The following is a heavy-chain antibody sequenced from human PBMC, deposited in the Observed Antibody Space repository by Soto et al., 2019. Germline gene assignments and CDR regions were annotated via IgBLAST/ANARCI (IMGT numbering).Heavy chain of an antibody. Sequence: GGSLRLSCAASGFTFSSYWMSWVRQAPGKGLEWVANIKQDGSEKYYVDSVKGRFTISRDNAKNSLSLQMNSLRAEDTAVYYCARDSSSSSNNDWFDPWGQGTRVTVSS. CDR1: GFTFSSYW. CDR3: ARDSSSSSNNDWFDP. D-gene: IGHD6-13*01. CDR2: IKQDGSEK. V-gene: IGHV3-7*03. J-gene: IGHJ5*02.